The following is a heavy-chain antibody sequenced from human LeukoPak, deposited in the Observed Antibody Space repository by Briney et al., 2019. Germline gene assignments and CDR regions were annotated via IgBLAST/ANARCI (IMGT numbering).Heavy chain of an antibody. Sequence: SQTLSLTCTVSGGSISSGSYYWSWIRQPAGKGLEWIGRIYTSGSTNYNPSLKSRVTISVDTSKNQFSLKLSSVTAADTAVYYCARADLPYCGGDCYGVNHWYFDLWGRGTLVTVSS. D-gene: IGHD2-21*01. CDR1: GGSISSGSYY. CDR2: IYTSGST. V-gene: IGHV4-61*02. CDR3: ARADLPYCGGDCYGVNHWYFDL. J-gene: IGHJ2*01.